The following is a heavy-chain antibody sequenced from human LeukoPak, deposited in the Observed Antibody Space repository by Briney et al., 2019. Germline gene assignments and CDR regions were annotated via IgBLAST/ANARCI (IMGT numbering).Heavy chain of an antibody. J-gene: IGHJ3*02. V-gene: IGHV3-23*01. CDR2: ITGSGGST. CDR1: GFTFSNYW. Sequence: GGSLRLSCAASGFTFSNYWMSWVRQAPGKGLEWVSAITGSGGSTYYADSVKGRFTISRDNSKNTLYLQMNSLRAEDTAVFYCAKDKIVVVPPAIAAFDIWGQGTMVTVSS. CDR3: AKDKIVVVPPAIAAFDI. D-gene: IGHD2-2*01.